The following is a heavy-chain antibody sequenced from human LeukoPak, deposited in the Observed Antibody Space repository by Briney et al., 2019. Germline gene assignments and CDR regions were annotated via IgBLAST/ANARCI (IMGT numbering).Heavy chain of an antibody. CDR2: IKTDGSQI. Sequence: GGSLRLSCVASGFTFSSYWMTWVRQAPGRGLEWVTNIKTDGSQIYYVDSVKGRFTISRDNSKNTLYLQMNSLRAEDTAVYYCAKGGIAVASTSYYYYMDVWGKGTTVTSSS. CDR1: GFTFSSYW. CDR3: AKGGIAVASTSYYYYMDV. D-gene: IGHD6-19*01. V-gene: IGHV3-7*03. J-gene: IGHJ6*03.